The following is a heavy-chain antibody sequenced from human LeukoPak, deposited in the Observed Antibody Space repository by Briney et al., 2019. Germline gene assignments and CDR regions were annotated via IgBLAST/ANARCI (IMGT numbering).Heavy chain of an antibody. CDR1: GFTFSSYS. CDR2: ISSSSSYI. J-gene: IGHJ1*01. V-gene: IGHV3-21*01. CDR3: ATPAAGPGAEYSLY. D-gene: IGHD6-13*01. Sequence: PGGSLRLSCAASGFTFSSYSMNWVRQAPGKGLAWVSSISSSSSYIYYADSVKGRFTTSRDNAKNSLDLQMNSLKVEDTAVYYCATPAAGPGAEYSLYWGQGTLVIVSS.